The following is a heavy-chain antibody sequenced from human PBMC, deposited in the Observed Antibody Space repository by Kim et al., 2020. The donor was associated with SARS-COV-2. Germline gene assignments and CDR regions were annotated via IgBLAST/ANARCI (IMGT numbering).Heavy chain of an antibody. J-gene: IGHJ4*02. D-gene: IGHD5-18*01. CDR2: ISGSGGST. CDR1: GFTFSSYA. CDR3: AKGEQLWRTRLLGY. V-gene: IGHV3-23*01. Sequence: GGSLRLSCAASGFTFSSYAMSWVRQAPGKGLEWVSAISGSGGSTYYADSVKGRFTISRDNSKNTLYLQMNSLRAEDTAVYYCAKGEQLWRTRLLGYWGQGTLVTVSS.